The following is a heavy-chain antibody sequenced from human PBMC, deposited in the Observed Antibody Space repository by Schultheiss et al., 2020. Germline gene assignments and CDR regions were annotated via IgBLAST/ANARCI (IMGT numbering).Heavy chain of an antibody. CDR3: ARLDSETTTYYYDSSGYYFAAFDI. CDR2: LYYSGST. V-gene: IGHV4-39*01. CDR1: GGSISSNW. D-gene: IGHD3-22*01. J-gene: IGHJ3*02. Sequence: SQTLSLTCTVSGGSISSNWWSWVRQHPGKGLEWIGSLYYSGSTYYNPSLKSRVTISVDTSKNQFSLKLSSVTAADTAVYYCARLDSETTTYYYDSSGYYFAAFDIWGQGTMVTVSS.